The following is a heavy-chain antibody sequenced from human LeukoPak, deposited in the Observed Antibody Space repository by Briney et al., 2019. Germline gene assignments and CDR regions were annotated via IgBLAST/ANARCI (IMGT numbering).Heavy chain of an antibody. CDR3: ARTKRRGSYYFDY. J-gene: IGHJ4*02. D-gene: IGHD1-26*01. CDR1: GYTFTGYY. CDR2: INPNSGGT. Sequence: ASVKVSCKACGYTFTGYYMHWVRQAPGQGREWMGWINPNSGGTNYAQKFQGRVTMTRDTSISTAYMELSRLRSDDTAVYYCARTKRRGSYYFDYWGQGTLVTVSS. V-gene: IGHV1-2*02.